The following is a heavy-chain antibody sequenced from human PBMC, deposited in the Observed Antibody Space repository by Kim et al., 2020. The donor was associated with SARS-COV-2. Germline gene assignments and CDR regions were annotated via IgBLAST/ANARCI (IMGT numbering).Heavy chain of an antibody. D-gene: IGHD3-10*01. CDR3: ATRSFTMVRGVRGYYFDY. CDR2: INPNSGGT. V-gene: IGHV1-2*02. J-gene: IGHJ4*02. Sequence: ASVKVSCKASGYTFTGYYMHWVRQAPGQGLEWMGWINPNSGGTNYAQKFQGRVTMTRDTSISTAYMELSRLRSDDTAVYYCATRSFTMVRGVRGYYFDYWGQGTLVTVSS. CDR1: GYTFTGYY.